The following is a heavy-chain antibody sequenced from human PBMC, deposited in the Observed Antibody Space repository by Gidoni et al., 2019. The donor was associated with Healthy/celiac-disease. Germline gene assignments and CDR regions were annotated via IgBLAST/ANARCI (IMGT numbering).Heavy chain of an antibody. CDR3: ARDTPDYYDIEGYAFDI. V-gene: IGHV1-69*08. Sequence: QVQLVQSGAEVKKPGSSVKVSCKASGGTFSSYTISWVRQAPGQGLEWMGRIIPILGIANYAQKFQGRVTITADKSTSTAYMELSSLRSEDTAVYYCARDTPDYYDIEGYAFDIWGQGTMVTVSS. CDR2: IIPILGIA. D-gene: IGHD3-22*01. CDR1: GGTFSSYT. J-gene: IGHJ3*02.